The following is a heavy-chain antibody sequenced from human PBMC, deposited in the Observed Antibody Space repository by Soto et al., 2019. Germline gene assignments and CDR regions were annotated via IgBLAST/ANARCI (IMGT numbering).Heavy chain of an antibody. J-gene: IGHJ4*02. D-gene: IGHD1-26*01. CDR1: GFSFNNHG. CDR2: VWHDGSNK. V-gene: IGHV3-33*01. CDR3: TRAAIRGELLDY. Sequence: QVQLVESGGGVVQPGRSLRLSCAASGFSFNNHGMHWVRQAPGKGLEWVAFVWHDGSNKGYADSVKGRFTISRDNSKNTLNLQMNSLRGEDTAVYDCTRAAIRGELLDYWGQGTQVTVSS.